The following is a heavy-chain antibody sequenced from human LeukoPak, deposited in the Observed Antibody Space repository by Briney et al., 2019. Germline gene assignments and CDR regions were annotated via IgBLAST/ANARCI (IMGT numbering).Heavy chain of an antibody. V-gene: IGHV3-15*01. CDR3: TATGN. J-gene: IGHJ4*02. D-gene: IGHD1-14*01. CDR1: GFTFSNVW. CDR2: IRKATEGGAT. Sequence: GGSLRLSCAASGFTFSNVWMGWFRQAPGKGLEWVGRIRKATEGGATDYAAPVQGRFTISRDDSKNTLYLQMNSLKTEDTAVYYCTATGNWGQGTLVTVSS.